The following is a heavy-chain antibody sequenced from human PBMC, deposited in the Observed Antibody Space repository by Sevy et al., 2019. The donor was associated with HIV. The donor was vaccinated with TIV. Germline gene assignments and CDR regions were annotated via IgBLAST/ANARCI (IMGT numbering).Heavy chain of an antibody. V-gene: IGHV3-53*01. CDR2: FYTGSKT. Sequence: GGSLRLSCAFSGFPVSSSYMNWVRQAPGKGLEWVSVFYTGSKTDYADSVKGRFTMSRDNSKNTLYLQMNGLRAEDTAVYYCARDKNAYYYGLDVWGQGTTVTVSS. J-gene: IGHJ6*02. CDR3: ARDKNAYYYGLDV. CDR1: GFPVSSSY.